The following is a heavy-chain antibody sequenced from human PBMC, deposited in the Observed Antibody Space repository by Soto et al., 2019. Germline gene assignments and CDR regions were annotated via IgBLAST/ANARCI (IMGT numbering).Heavy chain of an antibody. CDR3: ARDLYYCSSTSCPSWFDP. CDR2: INHSGSI. J-gene: IGHJ5*02. V-gene: IGHV4-34*01. CDR1: GGSFSGYY. Sequence: SETLSLTCAVYGGSFSGYYWSWIRQPPGKGLEWIGEINHSGSINYNPSLKSRVTISVDTSKNQFSLKLSSVTAADTAVYYCARDLYYCSSTSCPSWFDPWGQGTLVTVSS. D-gene: IGHD2-2*01.